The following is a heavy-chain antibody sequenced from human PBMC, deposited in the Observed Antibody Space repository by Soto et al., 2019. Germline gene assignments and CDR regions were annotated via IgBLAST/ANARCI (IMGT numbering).Heavy chain of an antibody. J-gene: IGHJ5*02. V-gene: IGHV1-8*01. D-gene: IGHD2-15*01. CDR1: GYTFTTHD. Sequence: ASVKVSCKASGYTFTTHDIHWVRQAPGQGLEWMGWMNTNTNSTDRAQKFQGRVTLTWNTSISTAYLELRRLKFDDTAVYYCAREVVEVVETTSLWFDPWGQGTLVTVSS. CDR2: MNTNTNST. CDR3: AREVVEVVETTSLWFDP.